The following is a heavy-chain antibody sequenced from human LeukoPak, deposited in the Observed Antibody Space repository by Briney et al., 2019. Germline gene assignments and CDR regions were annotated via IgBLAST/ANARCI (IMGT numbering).Heavy chain of an antibody. V-gene: IGHV3-23*01. CDR2: ISGSGVNT. D-gene: IGHD6-13*01. CDR1: GFTFSSYA. CDR3: AKSFGPVIAAAGTGAD. J-gene: IGHJ4*02. Sequence: GGSLRLSCAASGFTFSSYAMNWVRQAPGKGLEWVSVISGSGVNTYYADSVTGRFTISRDNSKNTLYLQMNSLRAEDTAVYYCAKSFGPVIAAAGTGADWGQGILVTVSS.